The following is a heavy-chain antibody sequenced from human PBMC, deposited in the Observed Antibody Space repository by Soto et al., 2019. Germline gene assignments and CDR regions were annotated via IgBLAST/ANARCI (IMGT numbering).Heavy chain of an antibody. V-gene: IGHV1-69*01. CDR3: ARGTSITIFGVVIAGPNCDY. D-gene: IGHD3-3*01. CDR1: GGTFSSYA. J-gene: IGHJ4*02. CDR2: IIPIFGTA. Sequence: QVQLVQSGAEVKKPGSSVKVSCKASGGTFSSYAISWVRQAPGQGLEWMGGIIPIFGTANYAQKFQGRVTISADESTSTAYMELSSVRSEDAAVYYCARGTSITIFGVVIAGPNCDYWGQGTLVTVSS.